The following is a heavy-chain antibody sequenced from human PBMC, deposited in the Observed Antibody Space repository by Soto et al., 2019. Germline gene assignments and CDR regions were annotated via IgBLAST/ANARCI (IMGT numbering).Heavy chain of an antibody. D-gene: IGHD2-8*01. J-gene: IGHJ4*02. CDR1: GFTFSSYA. Sequence: GGSLRLSCAASGFTFSSYAMNWVRQAPGKGPEWVSFIDGGSKYIYYAGSVRGRFTISRDNAKSSLYLEMNSLRAEDTAMYYCARLSCASGVCSTNYNWGQGTLVTVSS. CDR3: ARLSCASGVCSTNYN. V-gene: IGHV3-21*01. CDR2: IDGGSKYI.